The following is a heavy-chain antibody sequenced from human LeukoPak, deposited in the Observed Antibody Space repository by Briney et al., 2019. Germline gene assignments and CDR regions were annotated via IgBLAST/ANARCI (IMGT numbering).Heavy chain of an antibody. J-gene: IGHJ3*02. CDR2: IYYSGST. CDR1: GGSISSYY. V-gene: IGHV4-59*08. D-gene: IGHD3-22*01. Sequence: SETLSLTCTVSGGSISSYYWSWIRQPPGKGLERIGYIYYSGSTNYNPSLKSRVTISVDTSKNQFSLKLSSVTAADTAVYYCASLHYYDSSGYAEDNAFDIWGQGTMATVSS. CDR3: ASLHYYDSSGYAEDNAFDI.